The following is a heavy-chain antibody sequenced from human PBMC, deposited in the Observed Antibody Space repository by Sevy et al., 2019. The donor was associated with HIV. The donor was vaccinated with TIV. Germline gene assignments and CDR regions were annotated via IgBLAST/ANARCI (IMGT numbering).Heavy chain of an antibody. Sequence: GGSLRLSCAASGFTFSKAWMSRVRQAPGKGLEWVGRMKSKTNGGTTDYAAPVKGRFTISRDDSKSTLFLQMSSLETEDTAVFYCTAGTGTSDFDYWGQGTLVTVSS. D-gene: IGHD1-7*01. V-gene: IGHV3-15*01. CDR1: GFTFSKAW. J-gene: IGHJ4*02. CDR2: MKSKTNGGTT. CDR3: TAGTGTSDFDY.